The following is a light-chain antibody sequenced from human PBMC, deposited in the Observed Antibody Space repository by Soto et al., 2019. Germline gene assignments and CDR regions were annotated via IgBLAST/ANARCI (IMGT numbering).Light chain of an antibody. V-gene: IGKV3-20*01. CDR1: QSVSSY. CDR2: DAS. CDR3: QQYGSSPE. J-gene: IGKJ1*01. Sequence: EIVLTHSPATLSLSPVERATLSCRASQSVSSYLAWYQQKPGQAPRLLIYDASSRATGIPDRFSGSGSGTDFTLTISRLEPEDFAVYYCQQYGSSPEFGQGTKVDIK.